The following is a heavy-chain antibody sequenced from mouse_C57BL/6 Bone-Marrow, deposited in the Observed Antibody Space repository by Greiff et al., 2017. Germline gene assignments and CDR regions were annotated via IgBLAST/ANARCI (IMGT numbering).Heavy chain of an antibody. J-gene: IGHJ2*01. Sequence: QVQLKESGAELVRPGASVTLSCKASGYTFTDYEMHWVKQTPVHGLEWIGAIDPETGGTAYNQKFKGKAILTADKSSSTAYMELRSLTSEDSAVYDCTREDGSSYGDWGQGTTLTVSS. CDR1: GYTFTDYE. CDR2: IDPETGGT. CDR3: TREDGSSYGD. V-gene: IGHV1-15*01. D-gene: IGHD1-1*01.